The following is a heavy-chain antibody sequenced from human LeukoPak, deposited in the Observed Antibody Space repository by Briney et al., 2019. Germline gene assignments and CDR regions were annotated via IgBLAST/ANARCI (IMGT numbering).Heavy chain of an antibody. CDR1: GFTFSSYS. Sequence: PGGSLRLSCAASGFTFSSYSMNWVRQAPGKGLEWVSYISSSSSTIYYADSVKGRFTISRDNAKNSLYLQMNSLRAEDTAVYYCARDRSYGKRGAFDIWGQGTMVTVSS. CDR3: ARDRSYGKRGAFDI. J-gene: IGHJ3*02. D-gene: IGHD1-26*01. CDR2: ISSSSSTI. V-gene: IGHV3-48*01.